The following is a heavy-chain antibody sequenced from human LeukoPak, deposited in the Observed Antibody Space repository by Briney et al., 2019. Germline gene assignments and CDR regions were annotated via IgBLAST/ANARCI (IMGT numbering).Heavy chain of an antibody. CDR3: ARVDYSGSGSYSSFDY. Sequence: ASVKVSCKASGYTFTGYYIHWVRQAPGQGLEWLGWISPNSGGTSSAQKFQGRVTMTRDTSISTAYMELSRLRSDDTAVYYCARVDYSGSGSYSSFDYWGQGTLVTVSS. D-gene: IGHD3-10*01. CDR1: GYTFTGYY. CDR2: ISPNSGGT. J-gene: IGHJ4*02. V-gene: IGHV1-2*02.